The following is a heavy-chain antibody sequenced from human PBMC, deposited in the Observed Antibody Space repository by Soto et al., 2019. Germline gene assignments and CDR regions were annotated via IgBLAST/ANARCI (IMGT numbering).Heavy chain of an antibody. CDR3: AKGPHSASGYYYMDV. Sequence: GGSLRLSCAASEFTFSSDWMHWVRQAAGKGLVWVSRINMDGSSTNYADSVKGRFTISRDNAKNTLYLQMNSLRADDTAVYYCAKGPHSASGYYYMDVWGKGPTVTVSS. D-gene: IGHD3-10*01. J-gene: IGHJ6*03. CDR2: INMDGSST. CDR1: EFTFSSDW. V-gene: IGHV3-74*01.